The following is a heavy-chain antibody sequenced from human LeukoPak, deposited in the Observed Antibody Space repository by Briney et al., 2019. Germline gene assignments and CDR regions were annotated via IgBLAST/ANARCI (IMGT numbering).Heavy chain of an antibody. CDR1: GFTVSSNY. V-gene: IGHV3-53*01. CDR3: AREKKTEWTTGAFDM. D-gene: IGHD3-3*01. Sequence: PGGSLRLSCAASGFTVSSNYMSWVRQAPGKGLEWVSVIYSGGSTYYADSVKGRFTMSRDNAQNALYLEMNSLRAEDTAVYYCAREKKTEWTTGAFDMWGQGTMVIVSS. J-gene: IGHJ3*02. CDR2: IYSGGST.